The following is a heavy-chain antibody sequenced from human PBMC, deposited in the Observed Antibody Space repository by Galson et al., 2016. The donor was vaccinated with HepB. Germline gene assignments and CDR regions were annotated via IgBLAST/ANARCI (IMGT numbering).Heavy chain of an antibody. Sequence: SLRLSCAASGFTFSIYGMSWVRQAPGKGLEWVSSISGSSDNTYYSDSVKGRFSISRDSAKSTLFLQMNSLRVEDTAVYFCAKRGGASQLQTDKFYYYFYMDVWGIGTTVTVSS. V-gene: IGHV3-23*01. J-gene: IGHJ6*03. CDR1: GFTFSIYG. D-gene: IGHD1-1*01. CDR3: AKRGGASQLQTDKFYYYFYMDV. CDR2: ISGSSDNT.